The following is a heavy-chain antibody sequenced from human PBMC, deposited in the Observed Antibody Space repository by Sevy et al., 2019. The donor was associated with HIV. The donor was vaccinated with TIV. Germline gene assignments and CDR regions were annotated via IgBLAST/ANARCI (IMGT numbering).Heavy chain of an antibody. CDR2: IHSGGKI. Sequence: GGSLRLSCAASGFSVSSNYMSWVRQAPGKGPEWVSVIHSGGKISYADSVKGRFTISRDNSKNSLYLQMNSLRTEDTAVYYCAKDSGDGYNPFDYWGQGTLVTVSS. CDR1: GFSVSSNY. V-gene: IGHV3-53*05. J-gene: IGHJ4*02. CDR3: AKDSGDGYNPFDY. D-gene: IGHD5-12*01.